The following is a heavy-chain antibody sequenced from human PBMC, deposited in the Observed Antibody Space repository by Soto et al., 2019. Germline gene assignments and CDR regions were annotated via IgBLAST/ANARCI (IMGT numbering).Heavy chain of an antibody. Sequence: GGSLRLSCSASGFTFSSYAMHWVRQAPGKGLEYVSAISSNGGSTYYADSVKGRFTISRDNSKNTLYLQMSSLRAEDTAAYYCVKAPMRQLVPDHYFDYWGQGTLVTVSS. CDR3: VKAPMRQLVPDHYFDY. D-gene: IGHD6-13*01. J-gene: IGHJ4*02. CDR2: ISSNGGST. V-gene: IGHV3-64D*06. CDR1: GFTFSSYA.